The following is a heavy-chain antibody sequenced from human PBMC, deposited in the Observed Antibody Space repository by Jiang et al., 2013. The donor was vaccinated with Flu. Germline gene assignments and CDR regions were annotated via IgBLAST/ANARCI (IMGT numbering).Heavy chain of an antibody. D-gene: IGHD2-2*01. CDR1: GFTFSSYA. CDR2: ISGSGGST. Sequence: QLLESGGGLVQPGGSLRLSCAASGFTFSSYAMSWVRQAPGKGLEWVSAISGSGGSTYYADSVKGRFTISRDNSKNTLYLQMNSLRAEDTAVYYCAKDPGVSSTGPLDYWGQGTLVTVSS. V-gene: IGHV3-23*01. J-gene: IGHJ4*02. CDR3: AKDPGVSSTGPLDY.